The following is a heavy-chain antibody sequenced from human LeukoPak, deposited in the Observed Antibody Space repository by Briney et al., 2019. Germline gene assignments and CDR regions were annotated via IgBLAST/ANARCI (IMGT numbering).Heavy chain of an antibody. CDR1: GFTFSQYW. CDR3: AKDPSPRFGKLVPAVRTGGD. D-gene: IGHD2-2*01. V-gene: IGHV3-7*03. CDR2: IKHDGSEKQDGSEK. J-gene: IGHJ4*02. Sequence: GGSLRLSCAASGFTFSQYWMSWVRQAPGKGLEWVANIKHDGSEKQDGSEKNYVDSVKGRFTISRDNAKNSLYLQMNSLRAEDTALYYCAKDPSPRFGKLVPAVRTGGDWGQGTLVTVSS.